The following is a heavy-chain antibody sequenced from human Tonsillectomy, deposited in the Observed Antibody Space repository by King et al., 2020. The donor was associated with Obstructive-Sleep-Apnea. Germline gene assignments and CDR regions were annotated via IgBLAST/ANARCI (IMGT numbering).Heavy chain of an antibody. D-gene: IGHD6-19*01. CDR3: AKDRSGWYQDY. J-gene: IGHJ4*02. CDR1: GFPFSSYG. Sequence: VQLVESGGGVVQPGGSLRLSCAASGFPFSSYGMHLVRQAPGKGLEWVAFIRYGGSNKYYADSVKGRFTISRDNSKNTLYLQMNSLRAEDTAVYYCAKDRSGWYQDYWGQGTLVTVSS. V-gene: IGHV3-30*02. CDR2: IRYGGSNK.